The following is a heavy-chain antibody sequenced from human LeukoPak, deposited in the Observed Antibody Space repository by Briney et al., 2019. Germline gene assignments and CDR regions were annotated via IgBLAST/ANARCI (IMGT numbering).Heavy chain of an antibody. CDR1: GYTFTSYG. J-gene: IGHJ5*02. CDR2: ISAYNGDT. D-gene: IGHD3-22*01. CDR3: ASFRYYYDSSGYPNWFDP. V-gene: IGHV1-18*01. Sequence: ASVKVSCKASGYTFTSYGINWVRQAPGQGLEWMGWISAYNGDTNYAQRLQGRVTMTTDTSTSTAYMELRSLRSDDTAVYYCASFRYYYDSSGYPNWFDPWGQGTLVTVSS.